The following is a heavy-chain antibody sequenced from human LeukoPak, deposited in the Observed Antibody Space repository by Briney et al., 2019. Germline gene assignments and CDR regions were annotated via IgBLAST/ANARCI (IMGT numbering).Heavy chain of an antibody. CDR3: ARGQDIVVVPAAYDFWSGPDFDY. Sequence: ASVKLSCKASGYTFTSYYLHWVRQAPGQGLERMGPINLSGDRTSYAQKIQGRVTMTRDTSTSTVYMELSSLRSEDTAVYYCARGQDIVVVPAAYDFWSGPDFDYWGQGTLVTVSS. D-gene: IGHD2-2*01. V-gene: IGHV1-46*01. J-gene: IGHJ4*02. CDR2: INLSGDRT. CDR1: GYTFTSYY.